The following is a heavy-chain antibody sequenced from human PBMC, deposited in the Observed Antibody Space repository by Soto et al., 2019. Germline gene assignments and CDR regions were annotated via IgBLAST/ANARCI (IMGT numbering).Heavy chain of an antibody. Sequence: QVQLVQSGAEVKKPGASVKVSCKASGYTFTSYYMHWVRQAPGQGLEWMGIINPSGGSTSYAQKCQGRVTMTTDTSTSTVYMELSSLRSEDTAVYYCARYGVYVWGSYDSWGQGTLVTVSS. CDR1: GYTFTSYY. D-gene: IGHD3-16*01. CDR2: INPSGGST. V-gene: IGHV1-46*01. J-gene: IGHJ4*02. CDR3: ARYGVYVWGSYDS.